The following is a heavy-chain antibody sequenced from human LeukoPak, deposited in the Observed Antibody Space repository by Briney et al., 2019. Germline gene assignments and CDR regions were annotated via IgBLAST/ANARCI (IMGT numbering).Heavy chain of an antibody. CDR2: IIPIFGTA. Sequence: SVKVSCKASGGTFSSYAISWVRQAPGQGLEWMGGIIPIFGTANYAQKFQGRVTITADESTSTAYMELSSLRSEDAAVYYCARTPSRLYDSSGYYYYFDYWGQGTLVTVSS. V-gene: IGHV1-69*13. J-gene: IGHJ4*02. D-gene: IGHD3-22*01. CDR1: GGTFSSYA. CDR3: ARTPSRLYDSSGYYYYFDY.